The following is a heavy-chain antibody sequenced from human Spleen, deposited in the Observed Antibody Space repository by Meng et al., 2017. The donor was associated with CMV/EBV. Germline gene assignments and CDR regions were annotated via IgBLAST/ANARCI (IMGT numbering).Heavy chain of an antibody. CDR3: AKSVTYYYDNRGLYSPFYFYYGMDV. CDR2: IIPMYDIP. D-gene: IGHD3-22*01. Sequence: SVKVSCKAFGDTSKYFAINWVRQAPGQGLQWMGGIIPMYDIPNYAQEFQGRVTITTDKSTSTVYMELGSLRPADTALYYCAKSVTYYYDNRGLYSPFYFYYGMDVWGQGTTVTVSS. V-gene: IGHV1-69*10. CDR1: GDTSKYFA. J-gene: IGHJ6*02.